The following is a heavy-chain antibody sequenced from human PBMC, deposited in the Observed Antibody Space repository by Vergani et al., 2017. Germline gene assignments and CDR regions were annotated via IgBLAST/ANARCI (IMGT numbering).Heavy chain of an antibody. CDR3: ARGNYYGSGAYVDP. Sequence: ELQLVESGGGLVQPGGSLRLSCAASGSAVSGNYMTWVRQAPGKGLEWVSHIYSSDETYYADSVKGRVTITRDTSKNTLHLQINNLGVEDTAVYYCARGNYYGSGAYVDPWGQGNPGTGSS. J-gene: IGHJ5*01. D-gene: IGHD3-10*01. CDR2: IYSSDET. V-gene: IGHV3-66*02. CDR1: GSAVSGNY.